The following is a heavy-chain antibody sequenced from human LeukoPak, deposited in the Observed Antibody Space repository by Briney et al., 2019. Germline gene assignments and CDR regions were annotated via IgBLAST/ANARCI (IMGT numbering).Heavy chain of an antibody. V-gene: IGHV3-23*01. D-gene: IGHD6-6*01. CDR1: GFTFSSYA. CDR2: ISGSGGSI. J-gene: IGHJ6*03. CDR3: AKALAARPPFGHYYYMDV. Sequence: GGSLRLSCAASGFTFSSYAMSWVRQAPGKGLEWVSAISGSGGSIYYADSVKGRFTISRDNSKNTLYLQMNSLRAEDTAVYYCAKALAARPPFGHYYYMDVWGKGTTVTVSS.